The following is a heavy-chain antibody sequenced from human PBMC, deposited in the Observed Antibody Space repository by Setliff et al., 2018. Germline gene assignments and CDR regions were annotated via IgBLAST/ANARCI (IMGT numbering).Heavy chain of an antibody. CDR2: IYIGGSA. CDR1: GGSISSYY. V-gene: IGHV4-4*07. J-gene: IGHJ6*03. D-gene: IGHD3-22*01. Sequence: SETLSLTCTVSGGSISSYYWSWIRQPAGKGLEWIGHIYIGGSANYNPSLKSRVTISMDTSKNQFSLKVSSVTAADTAVYYCARVVESSGYYHYYYYMDVWGKGTTVTVSS. CDR3: ARVVESSGYYHYYYYMDV.